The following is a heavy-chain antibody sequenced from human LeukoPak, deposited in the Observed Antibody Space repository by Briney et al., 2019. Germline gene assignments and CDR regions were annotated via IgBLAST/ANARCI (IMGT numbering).Heavy chain of an antibody. D-gene: IGHD3-22*01. CDR1: GASISSYY. J-gene: IGHJ5*02. CDR3: ARGYYDSSGYLISYNWFDP. CDR2: IYYSGST. V-gene: IGHV4-59*01. Sequence: RTSETLSLTCTVSGASISSYYWSWIRQPPGKGLEWTGYIYYSGSTNYNPALESRVTISEDTSKNQFSLKLSSVTAADTAVYYCARGYYDSSGYLISYNWFDPWGQGTLVTVSS.